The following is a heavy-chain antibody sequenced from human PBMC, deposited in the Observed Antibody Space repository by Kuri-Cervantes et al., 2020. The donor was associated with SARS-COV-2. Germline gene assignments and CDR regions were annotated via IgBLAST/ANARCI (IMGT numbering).Heavy chain of an antibody. CDR2: IYYTGTT. CDR1: GGSIDSSSIY. V-gene: IGHV4-39*01. D-gene: IGHD4-17*01. CDR3: ATFTVTTKFDN. J-gene: IGHJ4*02. Sequence: SETLSLTCTVSGGSIDSSSIYWGWIRLPPGKGLEWIGNIYYTGTTYYNPSLKSRVTISVDTSKEQFSLKLSSVTAADTAIYYCATFTVTTKFDNWGQGTLVTVSS.